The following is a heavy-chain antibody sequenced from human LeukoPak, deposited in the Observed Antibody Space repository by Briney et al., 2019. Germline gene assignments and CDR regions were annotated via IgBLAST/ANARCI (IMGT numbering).Heavy chain of an antibody. CDR3: ARGSGSGWPLDR. CDR2: MYAGGTT. D-gene: IGHD6-19*01. J-gene: IGHJ5*02. Sequence: GGSVRLSCAASGVIVSRNFMSWGRQAPGKGLQWVAIMYAGGTTDYSDSVRGRFHISRDSSNNTLSLQINSLRAEDTAVYYCARGSGSGWPLDRWGQGALVTVSS. V-gene: IGHV3-53*01. CDR1: GVIVSRNF.